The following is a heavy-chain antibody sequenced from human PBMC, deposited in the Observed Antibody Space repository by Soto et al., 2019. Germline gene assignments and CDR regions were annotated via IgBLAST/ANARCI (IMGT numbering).Heavy chain of an antibody. V-gene: IGHV3-9*01. CDR1: GFTFDDYA. J-gene: IGHJ4*02. D-gene: IGHD5-18*01. Sequence: GGSLRLSCAASGFTFDDYAMHWVRQAPGKGLEWVSGISWNSGSIGYADSVKGRFTISRDNAKNSLYLQMNSLRAEDTAVYYCARHPGYGLYYFDYWGQGTLVTVSS. CDR3: ARHPGYGLYYFDY. CDR2: ISWNSGSI.